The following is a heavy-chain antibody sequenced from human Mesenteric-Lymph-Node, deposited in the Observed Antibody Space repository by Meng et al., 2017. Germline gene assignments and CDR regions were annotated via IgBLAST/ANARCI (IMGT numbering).Heavy chain of an antibody. V-gene: IGHV4-39*07. D-gene: IGHD3-3*02. J-gene: IGHJ4*02. Sequence: HLQETGPGLVKPSQTLSLTCTVSGGSITSTSSVWGWVRQPPGKGLEWIESIYYRGSTNYNPSLKSRNSMSVDMSKNQFSLKVNSVTAADTAIYYCVISSHNWGQGTLVTVSS. CDR2: IYYRGST. CDR1: GGSITSTSSV. CDR3: VISSHN.